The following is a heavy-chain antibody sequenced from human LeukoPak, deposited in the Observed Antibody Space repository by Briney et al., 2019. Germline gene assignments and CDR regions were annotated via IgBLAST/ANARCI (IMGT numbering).Heavy chain of an antibody. CDR2: IKQDGSKK. Sequence: GGSLRLSCAASGFTFSSYWMSWVRQAPGKGLEWAANIKQDGSKKYYVDSVKGRFTISRDNAKNSLYLQMNSLRAEDTAVYYCARPSADFWSGYYFDYWGQGTLVTVSS. CDR1: GFTFSSYW. V-gene: IGHV3-7*01. CDR3: ARPSADFWSGYYFDY. J-gene: IGHJ4*02. D-gene: IGHD3-3*01.